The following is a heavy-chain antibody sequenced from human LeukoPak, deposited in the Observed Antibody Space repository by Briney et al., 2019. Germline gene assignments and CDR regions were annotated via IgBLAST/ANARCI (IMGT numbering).Heavy chain of an antibody. Sequence: SETLSLTCTVSGGSISSYYWSWIRQPAGKGLEWIGRIHTSGSTNYNPSLKSRVTMSVDTSKNQFSLKLSSVTAADTAVYYCARVNYGSGAYYFDYWGQGTLVTVSS. CDR2: IHTSGST. J-gene: IGHJ4*02. D-gene: IGHD3-10*01. CDR3: ARVNYGSGAYYFDY. V-gene: IGHV4-4*07. CDR1: GGSISSYY.